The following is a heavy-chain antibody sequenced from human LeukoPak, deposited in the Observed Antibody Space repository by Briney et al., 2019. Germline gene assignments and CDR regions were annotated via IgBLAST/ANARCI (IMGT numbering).Heavy chain of an antibody. D-gene: IGHD3-10*01. J-gene: IGHJ4*02. CDR1: GGSIRSISNY. CDR2: IYYSGST. Sequence: SETLSLTCTVSGGSIRSISNYWGWIRQPPGKGLEWIGNIYYSGSTYYNPSLKSRVTISVDTSKNQFSLKLSSVTAADTAVYYCARHRITMVRGVLFYFDYWGQGTLVTVSS. V-gene: IGHV4-39*01. CDR3: ARHRITMVRGVLFYFDY.